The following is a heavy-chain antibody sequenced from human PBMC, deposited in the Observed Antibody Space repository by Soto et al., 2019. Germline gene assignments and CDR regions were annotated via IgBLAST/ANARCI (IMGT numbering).Heavy chain of an antibody. D-gene: IGHD3-22*01. V-gene: IGHV3-11*01. CDR3: ARGVLVYDYDSSDYPFDY. CDR1: GFTFSDHY. CDR2: TSTSGSTI. Sequence: QAQLVESGGGLVRPGGSVRLSCSASGFTFSDHYMSWIRQAPGKGLEWVSDTSTSGSTIYYADSVKDRVTSSRDNAKNSLYLRRSSLRAEDTAVYYCARGVLVYDYDSSDYPFDYWGQGTLVTVSS. J-gene: IGHJ4*02.